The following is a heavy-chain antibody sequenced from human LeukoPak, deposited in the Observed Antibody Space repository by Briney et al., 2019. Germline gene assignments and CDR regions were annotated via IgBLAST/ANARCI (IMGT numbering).Heavy chain of an antibody. CDR1: GFTFSSYS. V-gene: IGHV3-21*01. J-gene: IGHJ4*02. CDR3: ARDLGDVPIDY. D-gene: IGHD3-16*01. CDR2: ISSSSSYI. Sequence: GGTLRLSCAASGFTFSSYSMNWVRQAPGKGLEWVSSISSSSSYIYYADSVKGRFTISRDNAKNSLYLQMNSLRAEDTAVYYCARDLGDVPIDYWGQGTLVTVSS.